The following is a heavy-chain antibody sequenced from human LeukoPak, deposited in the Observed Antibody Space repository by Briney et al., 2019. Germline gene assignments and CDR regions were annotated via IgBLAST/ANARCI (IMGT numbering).Heavy chain of an antibody. CDR2: ISSSSSYI. D-gene: IGHD3-22*01. CDR3: VCFTYYYDSSGLY. V-gene: IGHV3-21*04. Sequence: GGSLRLSCAASGFTFSSYAMSWVRKAPGKGLEWVSSISSSSSYIYYADSVKGRFTISRDNAKNSLYLQMNSLKTEDTAVYYCVCFTYYYDSSGLYWGQGTLVTVSS. CDR1: GFTFSSYA. J-gene: IGHJ4*02.